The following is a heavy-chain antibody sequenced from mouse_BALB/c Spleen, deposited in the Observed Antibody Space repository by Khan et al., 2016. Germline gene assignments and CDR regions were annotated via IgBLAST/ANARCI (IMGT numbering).Heavy chain of an antibody. J-gene: IGHJ2*01. V-gene: IGHV1S81*02. CDR1: GYTFTSYW. CDR3: ARGGNSDY. Sequence: QVQLKQSGAELVKPGASVKLSCKASGYTFTSYWMHWVKQRPGQGLEWIGEINPSNGRTNYNEKFKSKATLTVDKSSSTAYMQLSSLTSEDSAVYYCARGGNSDYWGQGTTLTVSS. CDR2: INPSNGRT.